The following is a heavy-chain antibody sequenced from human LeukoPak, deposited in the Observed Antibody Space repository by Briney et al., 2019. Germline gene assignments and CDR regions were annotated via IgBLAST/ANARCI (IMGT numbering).Heavy chain of an antibody. V-gene: IGHV3-33*08. D-gene: IGHD3-9*01. CDR2: IWYDGSNK. CDR3: ARDQGRYFDYGMDV. CDR1: GFTFSGYS. J-gene: IGHJ6*02. Sequence: PGGSLRLSCTASGFTFSGYSMHWVRQAPGKGLEWVAVIWYDGSNKYYADSVKGRFTISRDNSKNTLYLQMNSLRAEDTAVYYCARDQGRYFDYGMDVWGQGTTVTVSS.